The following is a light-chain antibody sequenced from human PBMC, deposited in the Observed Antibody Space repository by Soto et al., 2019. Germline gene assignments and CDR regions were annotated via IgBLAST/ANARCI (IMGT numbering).Light chain of an antibody. CDR1: QSVSSSY. Sequence: EIVLTQSPGTLSLSPGERATLSCRASQSVSSSYLAWYQQKPGQAPRLLIYGASFRATGIPARFSGRGSGTDFTLSISRLEPEDFAVYYCQQYVTSPRPFGQGTKVDIK. CDR2: GAS. J-gene: IGKJ1*01. V-gene: IGKV3-20*01. CDR3: QQYVTSPRP.